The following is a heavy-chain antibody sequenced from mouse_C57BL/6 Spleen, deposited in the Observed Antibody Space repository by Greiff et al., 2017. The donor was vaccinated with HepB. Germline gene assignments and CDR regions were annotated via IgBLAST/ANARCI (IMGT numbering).Heavy chain of an antibody. V-gene: IGHV1-18*01. CDR3: ARSRYYGSSYSCAMDY. CDR2: INPNNGGT. CDR1: GYTFTDYN. J-gene: IGHJ4*01. Sequence: VQLQQSGPELVKPGASVKIPCKASGYTFTDYNMDWVKQSHGKSLEWIGDINPNNGGTIYNQKFKGKATLTVDKSSSTAYMELRSLTSEDTAVYYCARSRYYGSSYSCAMDYWGQGTSVTVSS. D-gene: IGHD1-1*01.